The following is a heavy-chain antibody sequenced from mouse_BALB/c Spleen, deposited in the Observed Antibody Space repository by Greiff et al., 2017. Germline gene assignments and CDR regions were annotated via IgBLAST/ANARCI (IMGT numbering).Heavy chain of an antibody. CDR2: IWTGGGT. Sequence: VKLVESGPGLVAPSQSLSITCTVSGFSLTSYDISWIRQPPGKGLEWLGVIWTGGGTNYNSAFMSRLSISKDNSKSQVFLKMNSLQTDDTAIYYCVRLGYYGMDYWGQGTSVTVSS. CDR1: GFSLTSYD. J-gene: IGHJ4*01. CDR3: VRLGYYGMDY. V-gene: IGHV2-9-2*01. D-gene: IGHD4-1*01.